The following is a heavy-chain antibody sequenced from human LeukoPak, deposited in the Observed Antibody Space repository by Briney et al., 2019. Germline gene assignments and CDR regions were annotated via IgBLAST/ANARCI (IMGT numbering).Heavy chain of an antibody. D-gene: IGHD3-22*01. Sequence: PSETLSLTCTVSGGSISYYYWNWIRQPPGKGLEWIGYIYSSGSTKYNPSLKSRVTISLDTSKNQFSLKLSSVTAADTAVYYCARMGDYYDSSGYRHDAFDIWGQGTMVTVSS. V-gene: IGHV4-59*01. J-gene: IGHJ3*02. CDR1: GGSISYYY. CDR2: IYSSGST. CDR3: ARMGDYYDSSGYRHDAFDI.